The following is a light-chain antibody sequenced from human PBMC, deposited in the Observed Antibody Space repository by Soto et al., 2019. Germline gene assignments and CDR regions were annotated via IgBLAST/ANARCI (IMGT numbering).Light chain of an antibody. J-gene: IGLJ3*02. CDR2: EVT. V-gene: IGLV2-23*02. Sequence: QSALTQPASVSGSPGQSITISCTGTSSDVGTYALVSWFQQHPGRAPKLIIYEVTKRPSGVSDRFSGSKSGDTASLTISGLQSEDEADYYCSSYVPRNVLVLFGGGTKLTVL. CDR1: SSDVGTYAL. CDR3: SSYVPRNVLVL.